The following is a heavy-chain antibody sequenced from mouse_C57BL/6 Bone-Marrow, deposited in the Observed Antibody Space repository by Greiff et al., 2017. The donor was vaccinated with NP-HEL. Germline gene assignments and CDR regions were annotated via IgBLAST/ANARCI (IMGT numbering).Heavy chain of an antibody. CDR3: TKGGSSPFAY. V-gene: IGHV14-4*01. CDR2: IDPENGDT. CDR1: GFNIKDDY. J-gene: IGHJ3*01. Sequence: EVQLVESGAELVRPGASVKLSCTASGFNIKDDYMHWVKQRPEQGLEWIGWIDPENGDTEYDSKFKGKATITADTSSNTAYLQLSSLTSEDTAFYYSTKGGSSPFAYWGNVILVTVAA. D-gene: IGHD1-1*01.